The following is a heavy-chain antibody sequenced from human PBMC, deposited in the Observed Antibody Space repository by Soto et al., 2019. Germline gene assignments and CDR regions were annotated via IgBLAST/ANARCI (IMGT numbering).Heavy chain of an antibody. V-gene: IGHV3-33*01. CDR3: AREAGDSLYYFDY. J-gene: IGHJ4*02. CDR2: IWYDGSNK. D-gene: IGHD4-17*01. Sequence: PGGSLRLSCAASGFTFSSYGMHWVRQAPGKGLEWVAVIWYDGSNKYYADSVKGRFTISRDNSKNTLYLQMNSLRAEDTAVYYCAREAGDSLYYFDYWGQGTLVTVSS. CDR1: GFTFSSYG.